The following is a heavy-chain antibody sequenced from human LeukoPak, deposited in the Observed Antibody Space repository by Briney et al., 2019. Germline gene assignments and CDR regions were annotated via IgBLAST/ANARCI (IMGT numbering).Heavy chain of an antibody. CDR3: VRQSSGWYHFDY. CDR2: ISSDGSNK. J-gene: IGHJ4*02. CDR1: GFSFICYS. V-gene: IGHV3-30-3*01. D-gene: IGHD6-19*01. Sequence: AGNLRRYGSVSGFSFICYSMHRLRQAPGKELEWGAVISSDGSNKYYAHSVKSRFTISRDNSKNTLYMQTNSLRAEETAVYYCVRQSSGWYHFDYWGQGTLVTVSS.